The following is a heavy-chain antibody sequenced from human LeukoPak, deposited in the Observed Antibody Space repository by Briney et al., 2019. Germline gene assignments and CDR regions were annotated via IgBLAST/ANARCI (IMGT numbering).Heavy chain of an antibody. Sequence: SEALSLTCTVPGGSISDYYWSWIRQPAGKGLEWIGRIFSSGSTNYNPSLKSRVTISVDTSKNQFSLKLSSVTAADTAVYYCARGRDDEQQLVRDGPVLNYWGQGTLVTVSS. CDR1: GGSISDYY. CDR2: IFSSGST. D-gene: IGHD6-13*01. V-gene: IGHV4-4*07. CDR3: ARGRDDEQQLVRDGPVLNY. J-gene: IGHJ4*02.